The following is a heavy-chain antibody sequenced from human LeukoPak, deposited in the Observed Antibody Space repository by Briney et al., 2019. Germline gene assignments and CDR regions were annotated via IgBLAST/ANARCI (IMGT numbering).Heavy chain of an antibody. CDR3: ARMRRSRSSWPIDY. V-gene: IGHV2-70*11. D-gene: IGHD6-13*01. CDR1: GFSLSTSGMC. Sequence: SGPALVKPTQTLTLTCTFSGFSLSTSGMCVSWIRQPPGKALEWLARIDWDDDKYYSTSLKTRLTITKDTSKNQVVLTMTNMDPVDTATYYCARMRRSRSSWPIDYWGQGTLVTVSS. J-gene: IGHJ4*02. CDR2: IDWDDDK.